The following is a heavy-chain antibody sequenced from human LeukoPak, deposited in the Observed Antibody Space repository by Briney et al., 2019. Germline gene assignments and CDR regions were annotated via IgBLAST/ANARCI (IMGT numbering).Heavy chain of an antibody. D-gene: IGHD4-11*01. CDR2: IHAGGST. V-gene: IGHV3-53*01. Sequence: GGSLRLSCAASGFTVSGNYMTWVRQAPGKGLEWVSLIHAGGSTYYADFVQGRFTISRDNSKNTLYLQMNRLRAEDTAVYYCARGSTVIYYFDYWGQGTLVTVSS. CDR1: GFTVSGNY. CDR3: ARGSTVIYYFDY. J-gene: IGHJ4*02.